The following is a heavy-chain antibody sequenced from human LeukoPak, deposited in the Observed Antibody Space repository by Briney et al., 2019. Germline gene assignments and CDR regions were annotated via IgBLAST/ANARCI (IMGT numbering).Heavy chain of an antibody. V-gene: IGHV3-7*02. CDR3: AFEVDGYFDY. CDR1: GFIFSSYW. D-gene: IGHD3-9*01. CDR2: IKQDGSEK. Sequence: PGGSLRLSCAASGFIFSSYWMSWVRQAPGKGLEWVANIKQDGSEKYYVDSVKGRFTISRDNAKNSLYLQMNSLRAEDTAVYYCAFEVDGYFDYWGQGTLVTVSS. J-gene: IGHJ4*02.